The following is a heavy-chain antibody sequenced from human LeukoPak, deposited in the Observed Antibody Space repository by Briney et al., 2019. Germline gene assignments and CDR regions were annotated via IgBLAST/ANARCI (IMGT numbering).Heavy chain of an antibody. V-gene: IGHV3-21*06. CDR1: GFGLSSYY. J-gene: IGHJ5*02. CDR3: ARDSYVSGSGSPNWFDP. Sequence: GGSLRLSCAASGFGLSSYYMTWVRQAPGKGLEWLATISSGRNFINYADSVRGRFTISRDNAKNSVYLQMNSLRVEDTAIYYCARDSYVSGSGSPNWFDPWGQGTLVTVSS. CDR2: ISSGRNFI. D-gene: IGHD3-10*01.